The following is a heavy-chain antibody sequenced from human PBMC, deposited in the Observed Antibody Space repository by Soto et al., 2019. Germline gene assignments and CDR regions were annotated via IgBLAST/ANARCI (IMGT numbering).Heavy chain of an antibody. CDR1: GFTFSSYG. J-gene: IGHJ4*02. D-gene: IGHD1-1*01. Sequence: QVQLVESGGGVVQPGRSLRLSCAASGFTFSSYGMHWVRQAPGKGLEWVAVISYDGSNKYYADPVKGRFTISRDNSKNTLYLQMNSLRAEDTAVYYCAKAVWELERPHFDYWGQGTLVTVSS. CDR3: AKAVWELERPHFDY. V-gene: IGHV3-30*18. CDR2: ISYDGSNK.